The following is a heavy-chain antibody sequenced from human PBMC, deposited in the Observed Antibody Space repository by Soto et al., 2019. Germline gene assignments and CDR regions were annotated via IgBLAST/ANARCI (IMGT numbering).Heavy chain of an antibody. V-gene: IGHV3-73*01. J-gene: IGHJ4*02. CDR3: TTFDYSDSSFFDY. CDR2: IRSRSNNYAT. CDR1: GFSFATSA. Sequence: EVQLVESGGGLVRPGGSLKLSCAASGFSFATSAMHWVRQASGKGLEWLGRIRSRSNNYATTYAPSVNGRFTLSSDDSETTAYLQMNSLKTEDTAVYYCTTFDYSDSSFFDYLGRGTPVTVYS. D-gene: IGHD4-17*01.